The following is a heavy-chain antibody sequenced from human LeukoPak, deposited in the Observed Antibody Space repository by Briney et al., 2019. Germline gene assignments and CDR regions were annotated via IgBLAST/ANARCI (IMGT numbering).Heavy chain of an antibody. CDR1: GGTFSSYA. J-gene: IGHJ5*02. V-gene: IGHV1-69*05. D-gene: IGHD1-7*01. Sequence: ASVKVSCKASGGTFSSYAISWVRQAPGQGLEWMGGIIPIFGTANYAQKFQGRVTITTDESTSTAYMDLSSLRSEDTAVYYCARDNYAGADWFDPWGQGTLVTVSS. CDR3: ARDNYAGADWFDP. CDR2: IIPIFGTA.